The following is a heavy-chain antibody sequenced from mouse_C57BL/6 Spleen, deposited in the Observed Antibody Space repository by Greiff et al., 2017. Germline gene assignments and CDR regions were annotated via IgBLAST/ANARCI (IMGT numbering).Heavy chain of an antibody. CDR3: AIDVIYDGYYVGAMDY. J-gene: IGHJ4*01. Sequence: EVQRVESGPGLVKPSQSLSLTCSVTGYSITSGYYWNWIRQFPGNQLEWMGYISYDGSNNYNPSLKNRISITRDTSKNQFFLKLNSVTTEDTATFYCAIDVIYDGYYVGAMDYWGQGTSVTVSS. CDR1: GYSITSGYY. V-gene: IGHV3-6*01. D-gene: IGHD2-3*01. CDR2: ISYDGSN.